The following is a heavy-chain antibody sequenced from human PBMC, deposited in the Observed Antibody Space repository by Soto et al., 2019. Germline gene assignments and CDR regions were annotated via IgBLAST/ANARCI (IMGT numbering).Heavy chain of an antibody. V-gene: IGHV3-21*01. J-gene: IGHJ4*02. D-gene: IGHD3-16*01. CDR1: GFTFSSYS. CDR3: ARVGELLLADY. Sequence: EVQLVESGGGLVKPGGSLRLSCAASGFTFSSYSMDWVRQAPGKGLEWVSSTTSSSTYIHFADSVRGRFTISRDNAKNSLYLQMNSLRAEDTAVYYCARVGELLLADYWGQGTLVTVSS. CDR2: TTSSSTYI.